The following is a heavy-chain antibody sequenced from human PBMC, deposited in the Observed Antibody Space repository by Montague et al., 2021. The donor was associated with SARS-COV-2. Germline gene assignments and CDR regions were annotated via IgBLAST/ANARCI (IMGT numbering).Heavy chain of an antibody. J-gene: IGHJ5*02. D-gene: IGHD3-10*01. V-gene: IGHV4-59*11. Sequence: SETLSLTCAVSGGSISSHYWSFIRQPPGKGPEWIAYINYSGGTNYNPSLKSRVTISVDTSKNHFSLQLRSVTPADTAVYFCARATSVRGAVNWFDPWGQGTLVTVSS. CDR1: GGSISSHY. CDR3: ARATSVRGAVNWFDP. CDR2: INYSGGT.